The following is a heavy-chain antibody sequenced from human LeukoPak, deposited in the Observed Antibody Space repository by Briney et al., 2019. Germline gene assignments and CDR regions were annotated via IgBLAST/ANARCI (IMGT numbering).Heavy chain of an antibody. V-gene: IGHV1-24*01. CDR1: GYTLTELS. D-gene: IGHD6-13*01. CDR2: FDPEDGET. J-gene: IGHJ4*02. CDR3: ATSSSSWFSLQYFDY. Sequence: ASVKVSCKVSGYTLTELSMHWVRQAPGKGLEWMGGFDPEDGETIYAQKFQGRVTMTEDTSTNTAYMELSRLRSEDTAVYYCATSSSSWFSLQYFDYWGQGTLVTVSS.